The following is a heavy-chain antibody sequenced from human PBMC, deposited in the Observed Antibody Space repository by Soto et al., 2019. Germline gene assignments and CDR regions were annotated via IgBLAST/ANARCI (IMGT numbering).Heavy chain of an antibody. CDR3: ARHKGGYYSGVDV. V-gene: IGHV4-39*01. CDR1: GGSISTNSYY. CDR2: IYYSGTT. J-gene: IGHJ6*02. Sequence: SETLSLTCTVSGGSISTNSYYWAWIRQPPGKGLEWIGNIYYSGTTYYNPSLKSRVTISVDTSKNQFSLKLSSVTAADTAVYYCARHKGGYYSGVDVWGQGTTVTVSS. D-gene: IGHD3-16*01.